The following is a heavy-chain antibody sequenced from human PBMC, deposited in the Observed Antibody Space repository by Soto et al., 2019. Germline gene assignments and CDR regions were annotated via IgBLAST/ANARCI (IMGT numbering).Heavy chain of an antibody. CDR2: IIPSFGTP. Sequence: QVQLEQSGAEVKKPGSSVKVSCKSSGGSFSTYAIGWVRQAPGQGLEWMGQIIPSFGTPNYAQKFQGRVTITADESTNTAYMELISLRFEDTAIYYCARDALGLDYWGQGTHLTVSS. CDR1: GGSFSTYA. J-gene: IGHJ4*02. CDR3: ARDALGLDY. V-gene: IGHV1-69*01.